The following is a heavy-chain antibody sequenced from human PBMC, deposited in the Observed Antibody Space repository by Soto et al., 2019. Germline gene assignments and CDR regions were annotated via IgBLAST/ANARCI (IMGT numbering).Heavy chain of an antibody. V-gene: IGHV1-69*01. CDR1: GGTFSSYA. CDR3: ARAPGGDSSGYYFQTNPFDY. Sequence: QVQLVQSGAEVKKPGSSVKVSCKASGGTFSSYAISWVRQAPGQGLEWMGGSIPIFGTANYAQKFQGRVTITADESTSTAYMELGSLRSEDTAVYYCARAPGGDSSGYYFQTNPFDYWGQGTLVTVSS. CDR2: SIPIFGTA. D-gene: IGHD3-22*01. J-gene: IGHJ4*02.